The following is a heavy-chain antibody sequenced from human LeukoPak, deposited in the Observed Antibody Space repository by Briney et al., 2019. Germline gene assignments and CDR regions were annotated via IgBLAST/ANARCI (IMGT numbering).Heavy chain of an antibody. CDR2: IKPKTDGETT. D-gene: IGHD2-21*01. CDR3: ITPLPYSAQ. V-gene: IGHV3-15*07. J-gene: IGHJ4*02. Sequence: GGSLRLSYAASGFTFSNAYMNWVRQAPGKGLEWVGRIKPKTDGETTEYAAPVKGRFSISRDDSKNMLYLQMNSLKTEDTAVYYCITPLPYSAQGGQGTLVTVSS. CDR1: GFTFSNAY.